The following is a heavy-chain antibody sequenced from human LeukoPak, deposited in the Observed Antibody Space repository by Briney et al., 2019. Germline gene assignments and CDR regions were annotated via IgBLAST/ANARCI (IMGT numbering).Heavy chain of an antibody. Sequence: SETLSLTCTVSGGSICSYYWSWIRQPPGKGLEWIGYIYYSGSTNYNPSLKSRVTISVDTSKNQFSLKLSSVTAADTAVYYCARESRSYGRSGFDYWGQGTLVTVSS. CDR2: IYYSGST. J-gene: IGHJ4*02. CDR3: ARESRSYGRSGFDY. V-gene: IGHV4-59*01. CDR1: GGSICSYY. D-gene: IGHD3-3*01.